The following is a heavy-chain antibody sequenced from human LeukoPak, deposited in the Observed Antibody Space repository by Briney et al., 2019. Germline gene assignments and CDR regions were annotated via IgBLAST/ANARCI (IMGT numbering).Heavy chain of an antibody. D-gene: IGHD3-16*02. CDR2: IIPIFGTA. CDR3: ARVSITFGGVILKGSDY. J-gene: IGHJ4*02. CDR1: GGTFSIYA. Sequence: ASVKVSCKASGGTFSIYAISWVRQAPGQGLELMGGIIPIFGTANYAQKFQGRGTITADESTSTAYMELSSLRSEDTAVYYCARVSITFGGVILKGSDYWGQGTLVTVSS. V-gene: IGHV1-69*01.